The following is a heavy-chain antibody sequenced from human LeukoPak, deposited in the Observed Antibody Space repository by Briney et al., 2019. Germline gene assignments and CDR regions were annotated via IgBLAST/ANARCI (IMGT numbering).Heavy chain of an antibody. Sequence: KSGGSLRLSCAASGFTFSDYYMSWIRQAPGKGLEWVSYISSSGSTIYYADSVKGRFTISRDNAKNSLYLQMNSLRAEDTAIYYCARGWDDGRHFDIWGQGTMVTVSS. CDR1: GFTFSDYY. J-gene: IGHJ3*02. D-gene: IGHD1-26*01. V-gene: IGHV3-11*04. CDR2: ISSSGSTI. CDR3: ARGWDDGRHFDI.